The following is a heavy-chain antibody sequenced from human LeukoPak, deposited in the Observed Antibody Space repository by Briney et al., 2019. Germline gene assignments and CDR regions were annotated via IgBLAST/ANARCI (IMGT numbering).Heavy chain of an antibody. Sequence: PSETLSLTRAVYGGSFSGYYWSWLRQPPGKGLEWIGEINHSGSTNYNPSLKSRVTISVDTSKNQFSLKLSSVTAADTAVYYCARGRAQRELLRKMYYFDYWGQGTLVTVSS. CDR1: GGSFSGYY. D-gene: IGHD1-26*01. V-gene: IGHV4-34*01. J-gene: IGHJ4*02. CDR2: INHSGST. CDR3: ARGRAQRELLRKMYYFDY.